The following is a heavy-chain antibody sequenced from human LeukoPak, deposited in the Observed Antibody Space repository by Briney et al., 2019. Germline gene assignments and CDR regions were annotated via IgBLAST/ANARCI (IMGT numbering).Heavy chain of an antibody. V-gene: IGHV3-30-3*01. D-gene: IGHD6-13*01. CDR1: GFTFSSYA. J-gene: IGHJ4*02. Sequence: GGSLRLACAASGFTFSSYAMHWVRQAPGKGLEWVAVISYDGSNKYYADSVKGRFTISRDNSKNTLYLQMNSLRAEDTAVYYCARGGYSSSWYHFDCWGQGTLVTVSS. CDR2: ISYDGSNK. CDR3: ARGGYSSSWYHFDC.